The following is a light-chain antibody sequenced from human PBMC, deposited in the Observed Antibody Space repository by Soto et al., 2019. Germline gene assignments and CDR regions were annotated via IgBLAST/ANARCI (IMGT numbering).Light chain of an antibody. CDR2: GAS. CDR1: QSVSSN. J-gene: IGKJ4*01. CDR3: QQYNNWPRLT. Sequence: EIVMTQSPATLSVSPGERATLSCRASQSVSSNLARYQQKPGQAPRLHISGASTRATGVPARFSGSSSGTEFTLTISSLQSEDFAVYYCQQYNNWPRLTFGGGTKVEIK. V-gene: IGKV3-15*01.